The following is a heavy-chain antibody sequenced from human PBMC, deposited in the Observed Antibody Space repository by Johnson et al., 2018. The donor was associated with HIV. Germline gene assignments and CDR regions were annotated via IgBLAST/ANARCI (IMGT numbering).Heavy chain of an antibody. V-gene: IGHV3-7*03. CDR2: IKQDGSEK. Sequence: VQLVESGGGVVQPGRSLRLSCVASGFTVSNNFMSWVRQAPGKGLEWVANIKQDGSEKYYVDSVKGRFTISRDNSKNTLYLQMNRLRSDDTAVYYCASVPMIVVLDGAFDIWGQGTMVTVSS. D-gene: IGHD3-22*01. J-gene: IGHJ3*02. CDR3: ASVPMIVVLDGAFDI. CDR1: GFTVSNNF.